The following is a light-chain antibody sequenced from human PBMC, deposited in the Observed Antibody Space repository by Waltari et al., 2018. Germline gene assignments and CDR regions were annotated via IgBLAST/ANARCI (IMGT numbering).Light chain of an antibody. J-gene: IGKJ4*02. CDR1: QRISGY. Sequence: CRGSQRISGYLNWYQQKPGKAPKVLIYAKTSLRSGVPSRFSGSGSGTDFSRTISSLQPEDVAAYYCQQSYRTPPVTFGGGTKVEIK. CDR3: QQSYRTPPVT. V-gene: IGKV1-39*01. CDR2: AKT.